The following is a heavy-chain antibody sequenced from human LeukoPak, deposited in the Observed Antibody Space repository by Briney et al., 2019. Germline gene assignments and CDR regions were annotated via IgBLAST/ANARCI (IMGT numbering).Heavy chain of an antibody. CDR3: ARWNYDSSGYREFDY. Sequence: SETLSHTCTVSGGSINSYYWNWIRQPPGKGLEWIGYIYCSGSTNYNPSLKRRVTISVDTSKNQFSLKVESVTAADTAVYYCARWNYDSSGYREFDYWGQGILVTVSS. CDR1: GGSINSYY. J-gene: IGHJ4*02. V-gene: IGHV4-59*08. CDR2: IYCSGST. D-gene: IGHD3-22*01.